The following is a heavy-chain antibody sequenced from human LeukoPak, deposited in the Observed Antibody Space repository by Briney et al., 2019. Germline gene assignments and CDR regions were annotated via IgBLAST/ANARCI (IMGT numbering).Heavy chain of an antibody. D-gene: IGHD3-9*01. Sequence: GGSLRLSCAASGFTFSSYEMNWVRQAPGKGLEWVSYISSSGSTIYYADSVKGRFTISGDNAKNSLYLQMNSLRAEDTAVYYCARDLGYFDPVGDYYYYGMDVWGQGTTVTVSS. CDR2: ISSSGSTI. CDR3: ARDLGYFDPVGDYYYYGMDV. J-gene: IGHJ6*02. V-gene: IGHV3-48*03. CDR1: GFTFSSYE.